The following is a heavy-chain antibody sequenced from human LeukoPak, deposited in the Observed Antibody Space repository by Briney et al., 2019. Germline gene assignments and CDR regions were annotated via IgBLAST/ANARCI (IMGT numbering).Heavy chain of an antibody. D-gene: IGHD3-10*01. J-gene: IGHJ4*02. CDR1: GFTFSSYW. V-gene: IGHV3-74*01. CDR3: ARGPHYYGSGSYPPDY. CDR2: INSDGSST. Sequence: GGSLRLSCAASGFTFSSYWMHWVRQAPGKGLVWVSRINSDGSSTSYADSVKGRFTISRDNAKNTLYLQMNSLRAEDTAVYYCARGPHYYGSGSYPPDYWGQGTLSPSPQ.